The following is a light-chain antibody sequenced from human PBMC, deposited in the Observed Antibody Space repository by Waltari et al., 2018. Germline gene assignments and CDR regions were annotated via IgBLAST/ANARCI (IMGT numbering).Light chain of an antibody. Sequence: AIQMTQSPSSLSASVGDRVTITCRSSQGIRNDLGWYQQKPGKAPKILINAASSLQSGVPSRFSGSGSGTDFTLTISSLQPEDFATYYCLQDYNYPWTFGQGTKVEIK. J-gene: IGKJ1*01. CDR3: LQDYNYPWT. CDR2: AAS. CDR1: QGIRND. V-gene: IGKV1-6*01.